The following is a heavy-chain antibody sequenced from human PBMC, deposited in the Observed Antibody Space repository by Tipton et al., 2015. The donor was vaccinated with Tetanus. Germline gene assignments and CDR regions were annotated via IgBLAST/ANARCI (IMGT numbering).Heavy chain of an antibody. CDR3: AGVTAQRTELYFDH. Sequence: TLSLTCTVSGGSMNSYYWSWIRQPPGKGLEWIGYVYYTGSTNHNPSLKSRVTISMDRSKNQISLQLTSVTAADTAVYFCAGVTAQRTELYFDHWGQGTLVTVSS. CDR1: GGSMNSYY. J-gene: IGHJ4*02. V-gene: IGHV4-59*07. CDR2: VYYTGST. D-gene: IGHD6-13*01.